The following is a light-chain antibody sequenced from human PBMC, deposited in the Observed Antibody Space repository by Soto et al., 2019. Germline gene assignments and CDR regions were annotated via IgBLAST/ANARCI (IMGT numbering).Light chain of an antibody. CDR1: QDVRKY. CDR3: HQYNGWPRT. Sequence: MTQSPSSLSSSFGDIVTITCQSSQDVRKYLSWYQQKARKAPKLLIYDASNLETGVPSRFSGGGSGTEFTLTITSLQYEDFAVYYCHQYNGWPRTFGQGPKLDIK. V-gene: IGKV1-33*01. J-gene: IGKJ2*02. CDR2: DAS.